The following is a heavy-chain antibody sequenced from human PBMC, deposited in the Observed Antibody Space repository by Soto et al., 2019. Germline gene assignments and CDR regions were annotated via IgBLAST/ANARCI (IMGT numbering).Heavy chain of an antibody. CDR3: ARGGFDSSGRILRKWYFDL. CDR1: GFTFSNYV. Sequence: EVQLVESGEGLVQPGGSLTLSCAASGFTFSNYVMNWVRQAPGKGLESVSIISSDGGSTNYADSVKGRFTISRDNSKNTMFLQMVSLRSEDMAVYYFARGGFDSSGRILRKWYFDLWGRGTLVTGSS. V-gene: IGHV3-64*02. D-gene: IGHD3-22*01. J-gene: IGHJ2*01. CDR2: ISSDGGST.